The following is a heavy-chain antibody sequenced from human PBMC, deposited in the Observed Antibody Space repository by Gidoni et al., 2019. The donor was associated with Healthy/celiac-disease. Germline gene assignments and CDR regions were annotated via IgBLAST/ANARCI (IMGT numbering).Heavy chain of an antibody. Sequence: QVQLVQSGAEVKKPGASVKVSCKVSGYTLTELSMHWVRQAPGKGLEWMGGFDPEDGETIYAQKVQGRVTMTEDTSTDTAYMELSSLRSEDTAVYYCATSGDDYGDPRSWYFDLWGRGTLVTVSS. CDR2: FDPEDGET. V-gene: IGHV1-24*01. CDR3: ATSGDDYGDPRSWYFDL. D-gene: IGHD4-17*01. CDR1: GYTLTELS. J-gene: IGHJ2*01.